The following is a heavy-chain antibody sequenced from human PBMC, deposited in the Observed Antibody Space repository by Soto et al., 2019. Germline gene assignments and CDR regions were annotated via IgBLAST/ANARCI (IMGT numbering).Heavy chain of an antibody. Sequence: ASVKVSCKASGYTFTSYYIHWVRQAPGQGLEWMGIINPSGGSTSYAQKFQGRVTMTRDTSTSTVYMELSSLRSEDTAVYYCARGGTHDYGGNSIGYWGKGTLVTVYS. J-gene: IGHJ1*01. V-gene: IGHV1-46*01. CDR1: GYTFTSYY. CDR3: ARGGTHDYGGNSIGY. CDR2: INPSGGST. D-gene: IGHD4-17*01.